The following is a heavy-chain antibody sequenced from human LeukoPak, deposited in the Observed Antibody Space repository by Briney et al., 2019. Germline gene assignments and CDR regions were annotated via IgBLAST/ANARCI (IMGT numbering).Heavy chain of an antibody. CDR2: IKQDGSEK. Sequence: GGSLRLSCAASGFTFSSYWMSWVRQAPGKGLEWVANIKQDGSEKYYVDSVKGRFTISRDNAKNSLYLQMNSLRAEDTAVYYCARGYSSSWYMSPGSDYWGQGTLVTVSS. V-gene: IGHV3-7*01. J-gene: IGHJ4*02. CDR3: ARGYSSSWYMSPGSDY. D-gene: IGHD6-13*01. CDR1: GFTFSSYW.